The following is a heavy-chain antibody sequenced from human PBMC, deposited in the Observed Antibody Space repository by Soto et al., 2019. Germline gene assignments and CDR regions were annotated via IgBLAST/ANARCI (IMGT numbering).Heavy chain of an antibody. CDR3: ARLATTWELDYYYYYYMDV. CDR1: GFTFSDYY. CDR2: ISSSGSTI. Sequence: PGGSLRLSCAASGFTFSDYYMSWIRQAPGKGLEWVSYISSSGSTIYYADSVKGRFTISRDNAKNSLYLQTNSLRAEDTAVYYCARLATTWELDYYYYYYMDVWSKGTTVTVSS. D-gene: IGHD1-1*01. V-gene: IGHV3-11*01. J-gene: IGHJ6*03.